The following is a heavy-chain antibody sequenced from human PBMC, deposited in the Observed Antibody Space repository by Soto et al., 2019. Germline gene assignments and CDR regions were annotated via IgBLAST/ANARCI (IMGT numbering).Heavy chain of an antibody. CDR2: IYYSGST. D-gene: IGHD5-18*01. V-gene: IGHV4-39*01. J-gene: IGHJ4*02. CDR3: ARLREYSYGYNY. Sequence: PSETLSLTCTVSGGSISSSSYYWGWIRQPPGKGLEWIGSIYYSGSTYYNPSLKSRVTISVDTSKNQFSLKLSSVTAADTAVYYCARLREYSYGYNYWGQGTLVTVSS. CDR1: GGSISSSSYY.